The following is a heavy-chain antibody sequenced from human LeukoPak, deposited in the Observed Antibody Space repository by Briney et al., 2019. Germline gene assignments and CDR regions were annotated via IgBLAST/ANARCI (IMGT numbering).Heavy chain of an antibody. D-gene: IGHD6-13*01. CDR1: GFTFSSYW. CDR3: AISSWGFDY. V-gene: IGHV3-7*01. Sequence: GGSPRLSCAASGFTFSSYWMSWVRQAPGKGLEWVANIKQDGSKKDYVDSVKGRFTISRDNAKNSLYLQMNSLRVEDTAVYYCAISSWGFDYWGQGTLVTVSS. CDR2: IKQDGSKK. J-gene: IGHJ4*02.